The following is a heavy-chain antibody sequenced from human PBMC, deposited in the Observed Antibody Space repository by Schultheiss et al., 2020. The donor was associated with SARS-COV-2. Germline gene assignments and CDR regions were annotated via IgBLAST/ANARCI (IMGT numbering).Heavy chain of an antibody. J-gene: IGHJ5*02. CDR2: INSDGSST. CDR3: ARGITIFHNWFDP. D-gene: IGHD3-3*01. V-gene: IGHV3-74*01. Sequence: GGSLRLSCTTSGFTFGDYAMSWFRQAPGKGLVWVSRINSDGSSTSYADSVKGRFTISRDNAKNTLYLQMNSLRAEDTAVYYCARGITIFHNWFDPWGQGSLVTVSS. CDR1: GFTFGDYA.